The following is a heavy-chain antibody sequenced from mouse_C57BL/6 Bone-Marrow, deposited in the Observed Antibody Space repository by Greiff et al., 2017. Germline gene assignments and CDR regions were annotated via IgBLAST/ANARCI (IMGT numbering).Heavy chain of an antibody. CDR3: ASITTVVDYYAMDY. V-gene: IGHV5-17*01. Sequence: VQLKESGGGLVKPGGSLKLSCAASGFTFSDYGMHWVRQAPEKGLEWVAYISSGSSTIYYADTVKGRITISRDNAKNTLFLQMTSLRSEDTAMYYCASITTVVDYYAMDYWGQGTSVTVSS. CDR1: GFTFSDYG. J-gene: IGHJ4*01. D-gene: IGHD1-1*01. CDR2: ISSGSSTI.